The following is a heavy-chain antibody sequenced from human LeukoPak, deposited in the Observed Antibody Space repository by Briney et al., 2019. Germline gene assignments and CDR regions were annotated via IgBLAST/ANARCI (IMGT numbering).Heavy chain of an antibody. CDR3: ARAPSEIGGYYPEYFRH. J-gene: IGHJ1*01. CDR2: IKSDGST. Sequence: GGSLRLSCAASGFTFSSYWMHWVRHAPGKGLVWVSRIKSDGSTNYADSVRGRFTISRDNAKNTVSLQMNSLRAEDTGVYYCARAPSEIGGYYPEYFRHWGQGTLVTVSS. V-gene: IGHV3-74*01. CDR1: GFTFSSYW. D-gene: IGHD3-22*01.